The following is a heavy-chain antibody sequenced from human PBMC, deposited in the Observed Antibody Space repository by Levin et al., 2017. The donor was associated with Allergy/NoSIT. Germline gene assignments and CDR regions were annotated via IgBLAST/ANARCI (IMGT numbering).Heavy chain of an antibody. CDR1: GFTVGNNY. CDR2: MYSGGRT. D-gene: IGHD3-16*01. V-gene: IGHV3-53*01. Sequence: PGESLKISCAASGFTVGNNYMTWVRQAPGKGLEWVSVMYSGGRTYYADSVKGRFTISRDSSKNTLYLQMNTLRAEDTAVYYCATSPQVGAWGLGTLVTVSS. CDR3: ATSPQVGA. J-gene: IGHJ5*02.